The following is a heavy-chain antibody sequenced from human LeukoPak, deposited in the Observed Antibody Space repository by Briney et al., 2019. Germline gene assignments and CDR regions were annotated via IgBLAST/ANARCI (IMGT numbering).Heavy chain of an antibody. CDR2: INPNSGGT. Sequence: ASVKVSCKASGYTFTGYYMHWVRQAPGQGLEWVGWINPNSGGTNYAQKFQGWVTMTRETSISTAYMELSRLRSDDTAVYYCARGLDRQQLVVPGYWGQGTLVTVSS. D-gene: IGHD6-13*01. CDR3: ARGLDRQQLVVPGY. V-gene: IGHV1-2*04. J-gene: IGHJ4*02. CDR1: GYTFTGYY.